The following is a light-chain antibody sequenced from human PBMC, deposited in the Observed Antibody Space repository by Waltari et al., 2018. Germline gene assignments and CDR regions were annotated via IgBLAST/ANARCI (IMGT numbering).Light chain of an antibody. CDR3: QSYDGNNVV. Sequence: NFMLTQPHSVSESPGTTVTISCTGSSGSIATNYVQWFQQRPGSTPTIGIYDDNLSPSGVPDRFPGSIDSSSNSASLTISGLKTEDEADYYCQSYDGNNVVFGGGTKLTVL. CDR1: SGSIATNY. J-gene: IGLJ3*02. CDR2: DDN. V-gene: IGLV6-57*02.